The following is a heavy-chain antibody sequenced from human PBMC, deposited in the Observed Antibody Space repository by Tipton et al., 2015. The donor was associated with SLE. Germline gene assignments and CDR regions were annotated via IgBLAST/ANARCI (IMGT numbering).Heavy chain of an antibody. CDR3: ARLETTWNYYMDV. D-gene: IGHD1-1*01. J-gene: IGHJ6*03. Sequence: TLSLTCTVSGGSISSYYWSWIRQPPGKGLEWIGSIYYSGSTYYNPSLKSRVTISVDTSKNQFSLKLSSVTAADTAVYYCARLETTWNYYMDVWGKGTTVTVSS. CDR1: GGSISSYY. V-gene: IGHV4-59*05. CDR2: IYYSGST.